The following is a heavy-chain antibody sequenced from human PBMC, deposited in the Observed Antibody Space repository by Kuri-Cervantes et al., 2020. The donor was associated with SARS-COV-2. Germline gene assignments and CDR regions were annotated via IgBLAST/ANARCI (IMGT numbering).Heavy chain of an antibody. CDR2: ISGSGGST. Sequence: GESLKISCAASGFTLSSYAMSWVRQAPGKGLEWVSAISGSGGSTYYADSVKGRFTISRDNSKNTLYLQMNSLRAEDTAVYYCAKPEAAGPFYYGMDVWGQGTTVTVSS. D-gene: IGHD6-13*01. J-gene: IGHJ6*02. CDR1: GFTLSSYA. V-gene: IGHV3-23*01. CDR3: AKPEAAGPFYYGMDV.